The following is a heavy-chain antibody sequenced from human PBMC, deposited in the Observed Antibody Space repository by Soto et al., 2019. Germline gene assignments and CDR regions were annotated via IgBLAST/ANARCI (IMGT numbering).Heavy chain of an antibody. V-gene: IGHV1-69*13. CDR3: AREGSGYNF. J-gene: IGHJ4*02. CDR2: IVPVFGRP. Sequence: SVKVSCKASAGSFSNFGISWVRQAPGQGLEWMGGIVPVFGRPNYAQRFRGRLTITADESTSTGYMELISLRSDDTAVYYCAREGSGYNFWGQGTQVTVSS. D-gene: IGHD5-12*01. CDR1: AGSFSNFG.